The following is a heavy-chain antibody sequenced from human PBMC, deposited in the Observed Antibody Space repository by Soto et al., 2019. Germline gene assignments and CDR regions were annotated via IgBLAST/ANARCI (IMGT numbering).Heavy chain of an antibody. D-gene: IGHD6-19*01. V-gene: IGHV1-2*04. Sequence: ASVKVSCKASGYTFTGYYMHWVRQAPGQGLEWMGWINPNSGGTNYAQKFQGWVTMTRDTSISTAYMELSRLRSDDTAVYYCAKSSGYSSGWYTAGPFDYWGQGTLVTVSS. CDR1: GYTFTGYY. CDR3: AKSSGYSSGWYTAGPFDY. J-gene: IGHJ4*02. CDR2: INPNSGGT.